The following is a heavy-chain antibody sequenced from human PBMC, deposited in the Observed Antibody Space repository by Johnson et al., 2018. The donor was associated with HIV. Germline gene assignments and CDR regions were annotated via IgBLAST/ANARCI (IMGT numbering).Heavy chain of an antibody. D-gene: IGHD1-26*01. J-gene: IGHJ3*02. Sequence: QVQLVESGGGLAKPAWSPRLSCAASQFTFSRYYMNCVRQAPGKGLEWVSYISSSGSTIYYADSVKGRFTISRDNAKNSLYLQMNSLRAEDTAVYYCAKDGDHSGSPPEAFDIWGQGTMVT. CDR3: AKDGDHSGSPPEAFDI. CDR2: ISSSGSTI. V-gene: IGHV3-11*04. CDR1: QFTFSRYY.